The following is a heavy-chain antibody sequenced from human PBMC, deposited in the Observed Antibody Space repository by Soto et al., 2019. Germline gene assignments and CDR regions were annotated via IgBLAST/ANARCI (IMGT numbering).Heavy chain of an antibody. CDR1: GGSFSGYY. Sequence: PSETLSLTCAVYGGSFSGYYWNWIRQPPGKGLEWIGDINHSGGTNYNPSLKSRVTMSVDTANNQFSLKLTSVTAADTAVYYCARGVNNSSSWTLEGDYWGQGTLVTVSS. CDR2: INHSGGT. J-gene: IGHJ4*02. CDR3: ARGVNNSSSWTLEGDY. V-gene: IGHV4-34*01. D-gene: IGHD6-13*01.